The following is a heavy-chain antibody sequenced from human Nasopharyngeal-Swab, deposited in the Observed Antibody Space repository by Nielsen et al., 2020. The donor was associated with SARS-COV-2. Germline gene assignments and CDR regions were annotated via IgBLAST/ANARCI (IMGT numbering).Heavy chain of an antibody. CDR3: AEGNYYDSSGLDY. CDR1: GYTFTGYY. D-gene: IGHD3-22*01. J-gene: IGHJ4*02. V-gene: IGHV1-2*02. CDR2: INPNSGGT. Sequence: ASVKVSCKASGYTFTGYYMHWVRQAPGQGLEWMGWINPNSGGTNYAQKSQGRVTMTRDTSISTAYMELSRLRSDETAVYYCAEGNYYDSSGLDYWGQGTLVTVSS.